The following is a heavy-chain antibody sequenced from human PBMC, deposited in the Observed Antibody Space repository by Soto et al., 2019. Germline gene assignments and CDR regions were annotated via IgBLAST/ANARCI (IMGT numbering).Heavy chain of an antibody. CDR3: TRGITLIRGVIPPVYYYGMDV. V-gene: IGHV1-69*13. J-gene: IGHJ6*02. CDR1: GGTFSSYA. D-gene: IGHD3-10*01. CDR2: FNPIFETA. Sequence: SVKVSCKASGGTFSSYAISWVRQAPGQGLEWMGGFNPIFETANYAQKFQGRVTITADESTNTAYMELSSLRSEDTAVYYCTRGITLIRGVIPPVYYYGMDVWGQGTTVTVSS.